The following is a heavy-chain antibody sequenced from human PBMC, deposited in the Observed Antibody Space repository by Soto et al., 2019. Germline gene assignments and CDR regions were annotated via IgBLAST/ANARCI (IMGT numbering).Heavy chain of an antibody. V-gene: IGHV3-9*01. J-gene: IGHJ6*03. CDR2: INWNSGDI. CDR3: AKDYAGYYYYIDV. Sequence: EVQLVESGGGLVQPGRSLRLSCAASGFTFDDFAMHWVRQAPGKGLEWVSGINWNSGDINYADSVKGRFTISRDNAKSSLYLQMNSLRAEDTALYYCAKDYAGYYYYIDVWGKGTTVTVSS. CDR1: GFTFDDFA.